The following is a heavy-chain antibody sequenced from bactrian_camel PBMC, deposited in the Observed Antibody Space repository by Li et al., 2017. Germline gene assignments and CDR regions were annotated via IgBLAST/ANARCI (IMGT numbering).Heavy chain of an antibody. V-gene: IGHV3S60*01. CDR1: GLTFDDYA. Sequence: VQLVESGGGLVQAGGSLRLSCIASGLTFDDYAMGWFRQAPGKEREAVSCISWSGGTTYYRDSVKGRFTISQYNANNTLYLQMNSLKPKNTGVYYCAADEAGLVLRSTCGRFDDLSYWGQGTQVTVS. D-gene: IGHD1*01. CDR3: AADEAGLVLRSTCGRFDDLSY. CDR2: ISWSGGTT. J-gene: IGHJ6*01.